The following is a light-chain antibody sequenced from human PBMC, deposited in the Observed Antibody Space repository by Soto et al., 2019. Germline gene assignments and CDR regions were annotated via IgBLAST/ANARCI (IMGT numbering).Light chain of an antibody. CDR3: QQYYSYSRT. Sequence: DIQMTQSPSTLSASVGDRVTITCRASQTVSSWLAWYQQKPGKAPKLLIYDVSSLESGVPSRFSGSGSGTEFTLTISSLQPDDFATYYCQQYYSYSRTFGKGTKVEVK. V-gene: IGKV1-5*01. CDR1: QTVSSW. J-gene: IGKJ1*01. CDR2: DVS.